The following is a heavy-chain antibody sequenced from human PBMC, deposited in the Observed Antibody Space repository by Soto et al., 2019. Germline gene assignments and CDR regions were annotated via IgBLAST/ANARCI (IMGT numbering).Heavy chain of an antibody. CDR2: IYYSGYT. V-gene: IGHV4-59*01. Sequence: SETLCLTCAVYGGSFSGYYWSWIRQPPGKGLEWIGYIYYSGYTSYSPSLKSRVTISLDKSKNHFSLKLSSVIAADTAVYYCARARDSSGFYFDYWGQGSLVTVSS. CDR3: ARARDSSGFYFDY. D-gene: IGHD3-22*01. J-gene: IGHJ4*02. CDR1: GGSFSGYY.